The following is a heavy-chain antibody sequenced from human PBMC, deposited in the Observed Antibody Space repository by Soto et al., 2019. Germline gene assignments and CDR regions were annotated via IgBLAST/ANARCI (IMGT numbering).Heavy chain of an antibody. D-gene: IGHD5-18*01. CDR3: ARGTRGYSYGFFDY. V-gene: IGHV3-30-3*01. Sequence: PVGSLRLSCAASGFTFSSYAMHWVRQAPGKGLEWVAVISYDGSNKYYADSVKGRFTISRDNSKNTLYLQMNSLRAEDTAVYYCARGTRGYSYGFFDYWGQGTLVTVSS. CDR2: ISYDGSNK. CDR1: GFTFSSYA. J-gene: IGHJ4*02.